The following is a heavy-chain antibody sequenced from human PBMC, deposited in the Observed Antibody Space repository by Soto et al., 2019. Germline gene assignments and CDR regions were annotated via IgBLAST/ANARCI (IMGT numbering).Heavy chain of an antibody. CDR1: GFTLSNAW. D-gene: IGHD3-3*01. Sequence: PGGSLRLSCAASGFTLSNAWMNWVRQAPGKGLEWVGRIKSKTDGGTTDYAAPVKGRFTISRDDSKNTLYLQMNSLKTEDTAVYYCTVVGWNDFWSGYYLEYYYYGMDVWGQGTTVTVSS. J-gene: IGHJ6*02. V-gene: IGHV3-15*07. CDR3: TVVGWNDFWSGYYLEYYYYGMDV. CDR2: IKSKTDGGTT.